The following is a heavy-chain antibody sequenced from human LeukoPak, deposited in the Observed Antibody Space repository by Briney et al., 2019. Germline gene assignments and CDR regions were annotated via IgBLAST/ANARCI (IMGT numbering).Heavy chain of an antibody. J-gene: IGHJ6*02. V-gene: IGHV4-59*08. CDR1: GGSISSYY. D-gene: IGHD5-12*01. CDR3: ARGIVATGMDV. Sequence: PSETLSLTCTVSGGSISSYYWSWIRQPPGKGLEWIGYIYYSGSTNYNPSLKSRVTISVDTSKNQFSLKLSSVTAADTAVYYCARGIVATGMDVWGQGTTVTVSS. CDR2: IYYSGST.